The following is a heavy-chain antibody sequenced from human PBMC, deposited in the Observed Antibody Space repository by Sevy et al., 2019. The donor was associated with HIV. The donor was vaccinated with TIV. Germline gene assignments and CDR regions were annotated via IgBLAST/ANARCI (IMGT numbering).Heavy chain of an antibody. Sequence: GGSLRLSCAASGFTFSDYYISWIRQAPGKGLEWVSSISSSGSTIYYADSVKGRFTISRYNPKNSLYLQMNSLRAEDTAVYYCARDRRDDYVWGSYRLFDYWGQGTLVTVSS. CDR3: ARDRRDDYVWGSYRLFDY. CDR1: GFTFSDYY. J-gene: IGHJ4*02. CDR2: ISSSGSTI. V-gene: IGHV3-11*01. D-gene: IGHD3-16*02.